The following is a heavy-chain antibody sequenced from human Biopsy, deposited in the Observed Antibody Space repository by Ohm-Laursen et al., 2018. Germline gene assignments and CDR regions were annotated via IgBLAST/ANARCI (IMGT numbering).Heavy chain of an antibody. D-gene: IGHD2-2*01. CDR1: GGIFSSYA. Sequence: SSVKVSCKASGGIFSSYAMSWVRQAPGQGLEWMGRIIPLLGITNYAQKFQGRVKISGDKSTSTAYMEVSNLRSEETAVYYCAWECPEGDVWGQGTTVTVSS. CDR3: AWECPEGDV. J-gene: IGHJ6*02. CDR2: IIPLLGIT. V-gene: IGHV1-69*04.